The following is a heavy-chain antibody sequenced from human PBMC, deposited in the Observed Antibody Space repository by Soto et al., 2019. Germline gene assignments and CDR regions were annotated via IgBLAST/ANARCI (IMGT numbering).Heavy chain of an antibody. CDR3: ATSRYCISGSYSDDDYYYGMDV. V-gene: IGHV5-51*01. D-gene: IGHD2-15*01. Sequence: GESLKISCKGSGYSFTTYWIGWVRQMPGKGLEWMGIIYPGDSDTRYSPSFQGQVTIAADKSISTANLQWSSLKASDTAMYYCATSRYCISGSYSDDDYYYGMDVWGQGRKVTVSS. CDR1: GYSFTTYW. CDR2: IYPGDSDT. J-gene: IGHJ6*02.